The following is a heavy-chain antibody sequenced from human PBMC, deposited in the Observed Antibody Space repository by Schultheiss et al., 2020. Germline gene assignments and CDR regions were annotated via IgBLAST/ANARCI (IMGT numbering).Heavy chain of an antibody. CDR2: ISWSSGTI. CDR3: ARLMKGGMYYFDY. J-gene: IGHJ4*02. CDR1: GFTFDDYA. V-gene: IGHV3-9*01. D-gene: IGHD3-16*01. Sequence: SLKISCAASGFTFDDYAMHWVRQAPGKGLEWVSGISWSSGTIGYADSVKGRFTISRDNAKNSLYLQMNSLRAEDTAVYYCARLMKGGMYYFDYWGQGTLVNVSS.